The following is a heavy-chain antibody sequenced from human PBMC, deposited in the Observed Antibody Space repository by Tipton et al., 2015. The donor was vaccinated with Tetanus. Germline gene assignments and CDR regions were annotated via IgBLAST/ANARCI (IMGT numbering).Heavy chain of an antibody. CDR1: GFIFGDYG. J-gene: IGHJ4*02. V-gene: IGHV3-33*01. CDR2: IWYDGSQK. D-gene: IGHD5/OR15-5a*01. Sequence: QVQLVQSGGGVVQPGGSLRISCEASGFIFGDYGIHWVRQAPGKGLEWVAVIWYDGSQKYYGDSVKGRFTLSRDNSRNTAYLQMNSLRAQDTAVYFCARGDPRWGFVYALDHWGQGTPVTVSS. CDR3: ARGDPRWGFVYALDH.